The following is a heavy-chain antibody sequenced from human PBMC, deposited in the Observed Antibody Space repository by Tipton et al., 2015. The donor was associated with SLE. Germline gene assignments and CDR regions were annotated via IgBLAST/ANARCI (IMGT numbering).Heavy chain of an antibody. V-gene: IGHV4-59*12. CDR1: ADSIRRSY. D-gene: IGHD3/OR15-3a*01. Sequence: TLSLTCSVSADSIRRSYWSWIRQPPGKGLEWIGYIYYTGDTNYNPSLKSRVTISADTSKNQFSLTLMSVTGADTAAYFCARARSDDTFWTDYFYSFYYMDVWGKGTTVTVSS. CDR2: IYYTGDT. CDR3: ARARSDDTFWTDYFYSFYYMDV. J-gene: IGHJ6*03.